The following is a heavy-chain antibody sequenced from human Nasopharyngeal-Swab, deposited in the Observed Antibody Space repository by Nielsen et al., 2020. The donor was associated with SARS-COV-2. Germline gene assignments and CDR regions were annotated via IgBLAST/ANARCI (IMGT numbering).Heavy chain of an antibody. Sequence: SVKVSCKASGGTFISYAISWVRQAPGQGLEWMGGIIPIFGTANYAQKFQGRVTITADESTSTAYMELSSLRSEDTAVYYCARVTIRSSSKWNWFDPWGQGTLVTVSS. J-gene: IGHJ5*02. V-gene: IGHV1-69*13. D-gene: IGHD6-6*01. CDR3: ARVTIRSSSKWNWFDP. CDR1: GGTFISYA. CDR2: IIPIFGTA.